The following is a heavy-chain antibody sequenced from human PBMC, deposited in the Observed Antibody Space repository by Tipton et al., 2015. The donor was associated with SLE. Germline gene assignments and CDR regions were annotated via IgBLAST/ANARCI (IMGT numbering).Heavy chain of an antibody. J-gene: IGHJ4*02. CDR2: INPTGTST. CDR3: AIAVAGTLFFDY. D-gene: IGHD6-19*01. CDR1: TYY. Sequence: QLVQSGAEVTKPGASVRVSCRAPTYYIHWVRQAPGQGLEWMGTINPTGTSTTYAQKFQGRVTVTRDTSTSTVYMQLGSLRSEDTAVYYCAIAVAGTLFFDYWGQGALVTVSS. V-gene: IGHV1-46*01.